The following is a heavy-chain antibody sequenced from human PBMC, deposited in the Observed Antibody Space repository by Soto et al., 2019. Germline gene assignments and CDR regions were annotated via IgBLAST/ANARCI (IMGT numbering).Heavy chain of an antibody. D-gene: IGHD2-2*01. CDR1: GFTFSSYS. CDR2: ISSSSSYI. J-gene: IGHJ4*02. V-gene: IGHV3-21*01. Sequence: EVQLVESGGGLVKPGGSLRLSCAASGFTFSSYSMNWVRQAPGKGLDWVSSISSSSSYIYYADSVKGRFTISRDNAKNSLYLQMTSLRAEDTAVYYCARVARVEAIVVVPAACDYWGQGTLVTVFS. CDR3: ARVARVEAIVVVPAACDY.